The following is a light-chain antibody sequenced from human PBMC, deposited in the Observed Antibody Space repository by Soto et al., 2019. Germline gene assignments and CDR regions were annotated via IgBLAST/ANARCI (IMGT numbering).Light chain of an antibody. CDR1: SSDGGGYNY. J-gene: IGLJ2*01. V-gene: IGLV2-8*01. CDR2: EVT. Sequence: QSALTQPPSASGSLGQSVTISCTGTSSDGGGYNYVSWHQQHPGKAPKVMIYEVTKRPPVVPDRFSGSKSGNTASLTVSGLQAEDEADYYCRSFAGGGNPVLLGGGTKLTVL. CDR3: RSFAGGGNPVL.